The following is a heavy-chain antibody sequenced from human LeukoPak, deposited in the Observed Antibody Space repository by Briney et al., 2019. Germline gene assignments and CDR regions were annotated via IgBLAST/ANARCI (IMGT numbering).Heavy chain of an antibody. D-gene: IGHD4-17*01. V-gene: IGHV1-3*01. J-gene: IGHJ4*02. CDR1: GYTFTSYA. CDR3: ARLTVTPYYFDY. Sequence: GASVKVSCKASGYTFTSYAIHWVRQAPGQSPXXXGWINVGNGNTKYSQKFQGRVTITRDTSASTAYMELSSLRSEDTAVYYCARLTVTPYYFDYWGQGTLVTVSS. CDR2: INVGNGNT.